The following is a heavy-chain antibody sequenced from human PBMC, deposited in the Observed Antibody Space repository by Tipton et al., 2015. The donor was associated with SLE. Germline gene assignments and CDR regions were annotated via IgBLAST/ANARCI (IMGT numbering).Heavy chain of an antibody. D-gene: IGHD1-7*01. Sequence: TLSLTCAVSGASISSAGYYWTWLRQHPVKGLEWIGYIYLSGITYYNPSLKSRLTISVDTSKNQFSLKLRSVTAADTAVYYCARLKGRLELPGYHYYMDVWGKGTTVTVSS. CDR1: GASISSAGYY. CDR3: ARLKGRLELPGYHYYMDV. CDR2: IYLSGIT. V-gene: IGHV4-31*11. J-gene: IGHJ6*03.